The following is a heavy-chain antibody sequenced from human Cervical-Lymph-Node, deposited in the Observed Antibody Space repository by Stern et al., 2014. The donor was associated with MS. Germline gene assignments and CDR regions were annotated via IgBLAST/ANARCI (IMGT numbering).Heavy chain of an antibody. CDR3: ASASITGNTGYALDV. Sequence: QDQLVQSGAEVRKPGSSVKVSCKASGGTFSSYAISWVRQAPGQGLEWMGRIIPILGIENYAQKFQGRVTITADKSTSTIYMEVSTLTSEDTAMYYCASASITGNTGYALDVWGQGTTVTVSS. CDR1: GGTFSSYA. D-gene: IGHD1-7*01. CDR2: IIPILGIE. J-gene: IGHJ6*02. V-gene: IGHV1-69*04.